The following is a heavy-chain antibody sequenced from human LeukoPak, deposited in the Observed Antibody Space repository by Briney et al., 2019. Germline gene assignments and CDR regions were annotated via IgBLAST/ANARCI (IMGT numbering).Heavy chain of an antibody. J-gene: IGHJ4*02. CDR3: SQDFGQQLALGESYFDL. D-gene: IGHD6-13*01. CDR1: GFTFSSYA. V-gene: IGHV3-23*01. Sequence: PGGSLRLSCAASGFTFSSYAMSWVRPAPGKGLEWVSAISGNGDSTYYADSVKGRFTIPRDNSKNTLYLQMTSLRPEDTAVYYCSQDFGQQLALGESYFDLWGQGTLVTVSS. CDR2: ISGNGDST.